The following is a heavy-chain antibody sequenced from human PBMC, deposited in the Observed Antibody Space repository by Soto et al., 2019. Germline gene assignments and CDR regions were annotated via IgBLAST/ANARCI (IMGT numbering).Heavy chain of an antibody. J-gene: IGHJ6*02. CDR1: GGSITNYY. Sequence: QVQLQESGPGLVKPSETLSLTCTVSGGSITNYYCSWFRQPPGKGLEWIGYIQYNGYSAYNLSLRRRVTMSMDTSKTQFSLMLESVTATDTAVYYCARHGFGSLHGLVDVWVQGTTVIVSS. D-gene: IGHD3-10*01. V-gene: IGHV4-59*08. CDR2: IQYNGYS. CDR3: ARHGFGSLHGLVDV.